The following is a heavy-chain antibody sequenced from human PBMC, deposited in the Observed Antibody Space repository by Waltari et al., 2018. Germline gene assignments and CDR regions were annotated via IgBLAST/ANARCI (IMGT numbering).Heavy chain of an antibody. CDR3: ARLRFSTNWNDDY. V-gene: IGHV4-39*01. CDR1: GGSISSRSYY. J-gene: IGHJ4*02. Sequence: QVQLQESGPGLVKPSETLSLTCTVSGGSISSRSYYWGWIRQPPGKGLEWIGSIYYSGSTYYNPSLKSRVTISVDTSKNQFSLKLSSVTAADTAVYYCARLRFSTNWNDDYWGQGTLVTVSS. D-gene: IGHD1-1*01. CDR2: IYYSGST.